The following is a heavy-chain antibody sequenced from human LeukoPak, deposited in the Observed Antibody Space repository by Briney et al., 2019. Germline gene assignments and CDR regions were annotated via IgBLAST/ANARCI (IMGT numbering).Heavy chain of an antibody. V-gene: IGHV3-23*01. CDR1: GFAFSSFA. J-gene: IGHJ3*02. Sequence: PGGSLRLSCAASGFAFSSFAMSWVRQAPGKGLEWVSSISGSGGSTYYADSVKGRFTISRLNSKNTLYLQMNSLRAEDTAVYYCARDLNYYDSSSFYSYDAFDIWGQGTMVTVSS. CDR2: ISGSGGST. CDR3: ARDLNYYDSSSFYSYDAFDI. D-gene: IGHD3-22*01.